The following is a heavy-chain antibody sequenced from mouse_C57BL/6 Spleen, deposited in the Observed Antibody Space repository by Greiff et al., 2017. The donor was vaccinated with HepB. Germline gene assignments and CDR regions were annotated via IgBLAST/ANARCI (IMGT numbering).Heavy chain of an antibody. CDR2: IDPSDSYT. V-gene: IGHV1-69*01. D-gene: IGHD4-1*01. Sequence: QVQLQQPGAELVMPGASVKLSCKASGYTFTSYWMHWVKQRPGQGLEWIGEIDPSDSYTNYNQKFKGKSTLTVDKSSSTAYMKLSSLTAEDSAVYYCARRDWVGTGFAYWGQGTLVTVSA. CDR3: ARRDWVGTGFAY. CDR1: GYTFTSYW. J-gene: IGHJ3*01.